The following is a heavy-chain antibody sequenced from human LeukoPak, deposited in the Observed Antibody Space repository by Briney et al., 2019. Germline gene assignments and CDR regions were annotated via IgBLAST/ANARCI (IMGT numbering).Heavy chain of an antibody. J-gene: IGHJ5*02. Sequence: ASVKVSCKPSGYTFTGYYMHWVRQAPGHRLEWMGWINPNSGGTNYAQKFQGRVTMTRDTSISTAYMELSRLRSDDTAVYYCARDLSDSSGSPYNWFDPWGQGTLVTVSS. CDR3: ARDLSDSSGSPYNWFDP. CDR1: GYTFTGYY. D-gene: IGHD3-22*01. CDR2: INPNSGGT. V-gene: IGHV1-2*02.